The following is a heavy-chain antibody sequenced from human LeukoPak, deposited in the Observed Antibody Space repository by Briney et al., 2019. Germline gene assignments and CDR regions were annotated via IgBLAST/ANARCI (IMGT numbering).Heavy chain of an antibody. Sequence: PRGSLRLSCAASGFTFDDYAMHWVRQAPGKGLEWVSGISWNSGSIGYADSVKGRFTISRDNAKNSLYLQMNSLRAEDTALYYCAKGRSSSWYYFDYWGQGTLVTVSS. J-gene: IGHJ4*02. CDR2: ISWNSGSI. CDR3: AKGRSSSWYYFDY. V-gene: IGHV3-9*01. CDR1: GFTFDDYA. D-gene: IGHD6-13*01.